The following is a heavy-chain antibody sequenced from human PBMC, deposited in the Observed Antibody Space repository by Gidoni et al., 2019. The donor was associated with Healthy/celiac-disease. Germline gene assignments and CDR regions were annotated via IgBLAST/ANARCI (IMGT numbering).Heavy chain of an antibody. J-gene: IGHJ6*02. Sequence: QVQLVESGGGLVKPGGSLRLYCDASGFTFSDYYVNCIRQAQGKGLELGSYISSSSSYTNYADSVKGLFTISRDNAKNSLYLQMNSLRAEDTAVYYCARAGYCSSTSCYEGGYVASGMDVWGQGTTVTVSS. CDR1: GFTFSDYY. CDR3: ARAGYCSSTSCYEGGYVASGMDV. V-gene: IGHV3-11*05. CDR2: ISSSSSYT. D-gene: IGHD2-2*01.